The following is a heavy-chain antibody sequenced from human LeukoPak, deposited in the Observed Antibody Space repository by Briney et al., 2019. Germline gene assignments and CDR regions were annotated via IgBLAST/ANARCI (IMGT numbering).Heavy chain of an antibody. J-gene: IGHJ3*01. Sequence: PGGSLRLSCAASGFTVSSNYMSWVRQAPGKGLEWVSVIYSGGSTYYADSVKGRFTISRDNSKNTLYLQMNSLRAEDTAVYYCARGFTTLYSDRSALWGQGTMVTVSS. CDR2: IYSGGST. V-gene: IGHV3-66*01. CDR1: GFTVSSNY. CDR3: ARGFTTLYSDRSAL. D-gene: IGHD2-15*01.